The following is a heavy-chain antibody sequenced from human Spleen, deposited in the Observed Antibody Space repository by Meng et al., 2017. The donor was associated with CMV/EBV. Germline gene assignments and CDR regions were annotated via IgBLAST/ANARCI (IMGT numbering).Heavy chain of an antibody. CDR1: GGSISSSNL. D-gene: IGHD2-21*02. CDR2: IYQSGST. Sequence: QVQLQESVPGLVKPSGTLSLTCAVSGGSISSSNLWTWVRQVPGKGLEWIGEIYQSGSTNYNPSLKSRVTISVDKFKNQFSLKLGSVTAADTAVYYCARIERRRILKYCGSDCSTTDYWGQGTLVTVSS. J-gene: IGHJ4*02. V-gene: IGHV4-4*02. CDR3: ARIERRRILKYCGSDCSTTDY.